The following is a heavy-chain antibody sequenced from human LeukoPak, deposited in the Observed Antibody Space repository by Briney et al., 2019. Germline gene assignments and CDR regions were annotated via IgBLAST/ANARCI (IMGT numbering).Heavy chain of an antibody. J-gene: IGHJ5*02. CDR2: ISCSGNT. V-gene: IGHV4-39*07. D-gene: IGHD3/OR15-3a*01. Sequence: SETLSLTCTVSGGSIISSDYHWGWVRQPPGKGLEWIGTISCSGNTDYNPSLRSRVTISGDTSKNQLSLKLNSVTAADTAVYYCARAMTFHNWFNPWGQGTLVTVSS. CDR1: GGSIISSDYH. CDR3: ARAMTFHNWFNP.